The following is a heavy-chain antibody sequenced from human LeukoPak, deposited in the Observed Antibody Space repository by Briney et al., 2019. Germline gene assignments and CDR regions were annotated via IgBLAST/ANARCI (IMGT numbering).Heavy chain of an antibody. D-gene: IGHD3-9*01. CDR1: GFTFSSYS. CDR2: ISSSSSTI. V-gene: IGHV3-48*01. CDR3: AKPATYYDILTGYDY. J-gene: IGHJ4*02. Sequence: GGSLRLSCAASGFTFSSYSMNWVRQAPGKGLEWVSYISSSSSTIYYADSVKGRFTISRDNAKNSLYLQMISLRAEDTALYYCAKPATYYDILTGYDYWGQGTLVTVSS.